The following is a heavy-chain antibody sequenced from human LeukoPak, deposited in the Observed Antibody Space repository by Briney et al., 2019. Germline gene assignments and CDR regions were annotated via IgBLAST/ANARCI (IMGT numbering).Heavy chain of an antibody. CDR3: ARSGTTVVTDWYFDV. D-gene: IGHD4-23*01. J-gene: IGHJ2*01. V-gene: IGHV4-39*01. CDR2: IYYSGST. CDR1: GDPISSSSYY. Sequence: PSESLSLTCTVAGDPISSSSYYWGWIRQPPGKGLEWIGSIYYSGSTYYAPSLKRRVTISVDTWKDQFSLRLSSVTGADTAVYYCARSGTTVVTDWYFDVWGRGTLFAASS.